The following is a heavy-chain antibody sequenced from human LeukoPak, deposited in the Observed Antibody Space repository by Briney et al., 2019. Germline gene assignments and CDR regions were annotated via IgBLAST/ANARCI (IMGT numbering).Heavy chain of an antibody. V-gene: IGHV4-39*02. J-gene: IGHJ2*01. CDR2: INHGGGT. CDR1: GGSVSRTNYS. Sequence: SETLSLTCTVSGGSVSRTNYSWAWIRQPPGKGLEWIATINHGGGTHHNPSLKSRLTIAVDTATNDFSLKLSSVTAADTAVYYCAKGEYWVRFWGRGTLVTVSS. D-gene: IGHD2/OR15-2a*01. CDR3: AKGEYWVRF.